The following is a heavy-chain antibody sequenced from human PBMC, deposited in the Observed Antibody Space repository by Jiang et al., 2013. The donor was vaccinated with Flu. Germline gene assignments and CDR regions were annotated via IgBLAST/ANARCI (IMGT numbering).Heavy chain of an antibody. J-gene: IGHJ1*01. D-gene: IGHD4-23*01. CDR2: VNPSGGDT. CDR1: GYSFTHYY. Sequence: SGAEVKKPGASVKVSCKASGYSFTHYYIHWVRQAPGQGLEWMGIVNPSGGDTSYAQKFQGRATMTRDTSTTTVYMDLSSLRSEDTAVYYCARGWSYGGNSGSDFQHWGQGTLVTVSS. V-gene: IGHV1-46*01. CDR3: ARGWSYGGNSGSDFQH.